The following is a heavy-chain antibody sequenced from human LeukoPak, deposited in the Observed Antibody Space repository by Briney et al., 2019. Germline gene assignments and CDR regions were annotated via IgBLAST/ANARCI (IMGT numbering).Heavy chain of an antibody. CDR1: GFTFSSYG. J-gene: IGHJ4*02. Sequence: PGGSLRLSCAASGFTFSSYGMHWVRQAPGKGLEWVAVISYDGSNKYYADSVKGRFTISRDNAKNSLYLQMNSLRAEDTAVYYCAREWEPSGRLNYWGQGTLVTVSS. V-gene: IGHV3-30*03. CDR3: AREWEPSGRLNY. D-gene: IGHD1-26*01. CDR2: ISYDGSNK.